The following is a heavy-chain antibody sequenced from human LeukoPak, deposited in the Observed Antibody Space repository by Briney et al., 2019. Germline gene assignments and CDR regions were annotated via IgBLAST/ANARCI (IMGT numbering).Heavy chain of an antibody. V-gene: IGHV3-30*03. CDR3: ARDGPSYYDILTGSIQVDAFDI. Sequence: TGGSLRLSCAASEFTFSSYGMHWVRQAPGKGLEWVAVISYDGSNKYYADSVKGRFTISRDNSKNTLYLQMNSLRAEDTAVYYCARDGPSYYDILTGSIQVDAFDIWGQGTMVTVSS. CDR1: EFTFSSYG. CDR2: ISYDGSNK. J-gene: IGHJ3*02. D-gene: IGHD3-9*01.